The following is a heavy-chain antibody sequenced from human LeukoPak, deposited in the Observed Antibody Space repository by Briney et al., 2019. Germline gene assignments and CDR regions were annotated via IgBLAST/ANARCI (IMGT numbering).Heavy chain of an antibody. Sequence: PGGSLRLSCAASGFTFSSYAMSWVRQAPGKGPECVSGISGSGGSTSYADSVKGRFTISRDNSKNTLYLQLNSLRAEDTAVYYCAKGYDRGERFFDYWGQGTLVTVSS. CDR3: AKGYDRGERFFDY. D-gene: IGHD5-12*01. CDR2: ISGSGGST. CDR1: GFTFSSYA. J-gene: IGHJ4*02. V-gene: IGHV3-23*01.